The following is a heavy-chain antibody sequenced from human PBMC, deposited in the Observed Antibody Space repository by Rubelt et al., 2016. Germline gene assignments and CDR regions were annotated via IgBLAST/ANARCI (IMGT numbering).Heavy chain of an antibody. D-gene: IGHD2-21*01. J-gene: IGHJ4*02. CDR3: AKSDDFDY. Sequence: RGNPNSGGTNYAQKFQGRVTMTGDTSISTAYMELSRLRSDDTAVYYCAKSDDFDYWGQGTLVTVSS. V-gene: IGHV1-2*06. CDR2: GNPNSGGT.